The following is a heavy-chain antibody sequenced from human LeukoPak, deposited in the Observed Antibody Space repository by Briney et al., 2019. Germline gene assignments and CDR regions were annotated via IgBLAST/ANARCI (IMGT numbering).Heavy chain of an antibody. D-gene: IGHD3-9*01. Sequence: GGSLRLSCAASGFTFSSYGMSWVRQAPGKGLEWVSAISGSGGSTYYADSVKGRFTISRDNSKNTQYLQMNSLRAEDTAVYYCAKGQHVLRYFDWSHPDWFDPWGQGTLVTVSS. CDR2: ISGSGGST. CDR3: AKGQHVLRYFDWSHPDWFDP. V-gene: IGHV3-23*01. CDR1: GFTFSSYG. J-gene: IGHJ5*02.